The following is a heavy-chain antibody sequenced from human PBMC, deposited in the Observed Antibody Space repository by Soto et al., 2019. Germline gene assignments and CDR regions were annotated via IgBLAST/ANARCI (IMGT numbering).Heavy chain of an antibody. CDR2: ISYDGSNK. D-gene: IGHD5-18*01. V-gene: IGHV3-30*18. CDR1: GFTFSSYG. J-gene: IGHJ4*02. Sequence: QVQLVESGGGVVQPGRSLRLSCAASGFTFSSYGMHWVRQAPGEGLEWVAVISYDGSNKYYADSVKGRFTISRDNSKNTLYLQMNSLRAEDTAVYYCAKDMGYGYRSSEVSIDYWGQGTLVTVSS. CDR3: AKDMGYGYRSSEVSIDY.